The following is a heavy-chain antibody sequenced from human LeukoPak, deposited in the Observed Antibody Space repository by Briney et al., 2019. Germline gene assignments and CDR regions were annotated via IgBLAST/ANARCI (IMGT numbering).Heavy chain of an antibody. CDR1: GFTFSSYE. D-gene: IGHD4-23*01. V-gene: IGHV3-48*03. CDR2: LTSHSSTM. CDR3: ARGWNYGGTIDY. Sequence: GGSLRLSCAASGFTFSSYEMNWVRQAPGKGLEWISYLTSHSSTMYYADSVKGRFTISRDNAKNSLYLQMNSLRAEDTAVYYCARGWNYGGTIDYWGQGILVTVSS. J-gene: IGHJ4*02.